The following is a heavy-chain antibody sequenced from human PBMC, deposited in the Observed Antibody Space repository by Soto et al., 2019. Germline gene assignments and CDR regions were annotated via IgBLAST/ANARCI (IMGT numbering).Heavy chain of an antibody. Sequence: QVQLVQSGAEVKKAGSSVKVSCKVSGGTFSSYFINWVRQAPGQGLEWVGGIIPVFGSASFAEKFQGRVTITADESTSTAYMELSSLRSDDTAVYYCARETPSAAAAYFCYGLDVWGQGTTVTVPS. D-gene: IGHD6-13*01. J-gene: IGHJ6*02. V-gene: IGHV1-69*01. CDR1: GGTFSSYF. CDR3: ARETPSAAAAYFCYGLDV. CDR2: IIPVFGSA.